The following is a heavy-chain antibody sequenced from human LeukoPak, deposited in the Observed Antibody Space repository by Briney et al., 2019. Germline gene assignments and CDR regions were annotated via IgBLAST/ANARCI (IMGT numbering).Heavy chain of an antibody. CDR1: GFTFSSYG. V-gene: IGHV3-33*01. CDR2: IWYDGGNK. Sequence: GGSLRLSCAASGFTFSSYGMHWVRQAPGKGLEWVAVIWYDGGNKYYADSVKGRFTISRDNSKNTLYLQMNSLRAEDTAVYYCARDTPYGSGSYGYYYGMDVWGQGTTVTVSS. D-gene: IGHD3-10*01. CDR3: ARDTPYGSGSYGYYYGMDV. J-gene: IGHJ6*02.